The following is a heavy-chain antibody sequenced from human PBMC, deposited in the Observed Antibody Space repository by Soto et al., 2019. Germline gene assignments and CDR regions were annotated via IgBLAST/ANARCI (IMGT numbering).Heavy chain of an antibody. V-gene: IGHV4-61*01. J-gene: IGHJ4*02. D-gene: IGHD6-19*01. CDR3: ARAVAGLDY. CDR1: GGSVSSGIYY. Sequence: SETLSLTCPVSGGSVSSGIYYWSWIRQPPGKGLEWIGYIYYSGSTNYNPSLKSRVTISVDTSKNQFSLKLSSVTAADTAVYYCARAVAGLDYWGQGTLVTVSS. CDR2: IYYSGST.